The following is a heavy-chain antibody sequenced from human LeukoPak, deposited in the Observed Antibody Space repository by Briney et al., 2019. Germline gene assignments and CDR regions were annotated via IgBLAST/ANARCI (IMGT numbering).Heavy chain of an antibody. D-gene: IGHD5-24*01. CDR3: ARVAGGYNYGAGYYYYYMDV. J-gene: IGHJ6*03. CDR2: IYYSGST. V-gene: IGHV4-31*03. CDR1: GGSISSGGYY. Sequence: SETLSLTCTVSGGSISSGGYYWSWIRQHPGKGLEWIGYIYYSGSTCYNPSLKSRVTISVDTSKNQFSLKLSSVTAADTAVYYCARVAGGYNYGAGYYYYYMDVWGKGTTVTVSS.